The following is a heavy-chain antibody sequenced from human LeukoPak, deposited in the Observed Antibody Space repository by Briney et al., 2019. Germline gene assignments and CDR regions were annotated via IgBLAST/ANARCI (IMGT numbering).Heavy chain of an antibody. CDR1: GFTFSRYG. V-gene: IGHV3-30*03. Sequence: GVSLRLSCAASGFTFSRYGMHWVRQAPGKGLEWVAVISYDGSNKYYSDSVKGRFTISRDNAKNTLYLQMNSLRAEDTAVYYCARVRGYSGYDFDYWGQGTLVTVSS. CDR2: ISYDGSNK. CDR3: ARVRGYSGYDFDY. D-gene: IGHD5-12*01. J-gene: IGHJ4*02.